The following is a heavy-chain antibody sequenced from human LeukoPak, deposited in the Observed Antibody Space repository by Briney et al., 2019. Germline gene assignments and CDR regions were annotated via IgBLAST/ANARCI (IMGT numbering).Heavy chain of an antibody. D-gene: IGHD4-11*01. V-gene: IGHV1-8*01. J-gene: IGHJ4*02. CDR2: MNPNSGNT. CDR3: ARDLSKLDY. Sequence: ASVEVSCKASGYTFTSYDINWVRQATGQGLEWMGWMNPNSGNTGYAQKFQGRVTMTRNTSISTAYMELTSLTSDDTAVYYCARDLSKLDYWGQGTLVSVSS. CDR1: GYTFTSYD.